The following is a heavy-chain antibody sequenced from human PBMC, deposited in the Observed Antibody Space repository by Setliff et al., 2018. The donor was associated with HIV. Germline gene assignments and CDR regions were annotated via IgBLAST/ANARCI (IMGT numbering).Heavy chain of an antibody. CDR3: ALMETSKNS. CDR1: GYTFTSYY. CDR2: ISTSDGSG. V-gene: IGHV1-2*02. D-gene: IGHD2-8*01. Sequence: ASVKVSCKASGYTFTSYYMHWVRQVPGQGFEYMGWISTSDGSGKYEEKFQGRVIMTRDTSISTAYMELTGLTSDDTAIYYCALMETSKNSWGQGTPVTVSS. J-gene: IGHJ4*02.